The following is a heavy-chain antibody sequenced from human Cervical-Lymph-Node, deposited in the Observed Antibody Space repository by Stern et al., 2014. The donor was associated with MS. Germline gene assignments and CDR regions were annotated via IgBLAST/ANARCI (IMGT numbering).Heavy chain of an antibody. CDR3: AVEHCCDDCHMLLGMDV. J-gene: IGHJ6*02. CDR1: GGTFSNYA. CDR2: IIPLFATA. D-gene: IGHD2-21*02. Sequence: VQLVESGAEVKKPGSSVKVSCKASGGTFSNYAINWVRQAPGQGLEWMGGIIPLFATAHYPQKLQGRGSITADESTSTAYMDQSSLRSEDTAVYYCAVEHCCDDCHMLLGMDVWGQGTTVIVSS. V-gene: IGHV1-69*01.